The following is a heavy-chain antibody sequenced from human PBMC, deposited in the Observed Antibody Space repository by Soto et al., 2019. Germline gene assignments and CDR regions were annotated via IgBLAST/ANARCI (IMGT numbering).Heavy chain of an antibody. Sequence: GGSLRLSCAASGFTVSSNYMSWVRQAPGKGLEWVSVIYSGGSTYYADSVKGRFTISRDNSKNTLYLQMNSLRAEDTAVYYCSRDLILGFDDSSGYSDYWGQGTLVTVSS. V-gene: IGHV3-66*01. CDR3: SRDLILGFDDSSGYSDY. D-gene: IGHD3-22*01. J-gene: IGHJ4*02. CDR1: GFTVSSNY. CDR2: IYSGGST.